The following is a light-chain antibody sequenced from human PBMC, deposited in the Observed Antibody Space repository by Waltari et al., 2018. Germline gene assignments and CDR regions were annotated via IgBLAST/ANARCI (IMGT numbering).Light chain of an antibody. J-gene: IGLJ2*01. V-gene: IGLV1-51*02. CDR1: SSNIGNDF. CDR2: ENN. CDR3: GTWDTSLSALI. Sequence: QSVLTQPPSVSAAPGQTVTISCSGSSSNIGNDFVSWYQQLPRTAPKLFIYENNKRPSGIPDRFSGSKSGTSATLGITGLQTGDEADYYCGTWDTSLSALIFGGGTKLTVL.